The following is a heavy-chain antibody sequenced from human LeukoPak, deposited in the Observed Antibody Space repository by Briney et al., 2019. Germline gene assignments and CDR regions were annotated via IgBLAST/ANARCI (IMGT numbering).Heavy chain of an antibody. Sequence: PSETLSLTCTVSGGSISNYYWSWIRQPAGKGLEWIGRMYTSGSTNYNPSLKSRVAMSVDTSKNQFSLNLSSVTAADTAVYYCARDHHYYDASGYWFFDLWGRGTLVTVSS. J-gene: IGHJ2*01. CDR1: GGSISNYY. CDR3: ARDHHYYDASGYWFFDL. CDR2: MYTSGST. D-gene: IGHD3-22*01. V-gene: IGHV4-4*07.